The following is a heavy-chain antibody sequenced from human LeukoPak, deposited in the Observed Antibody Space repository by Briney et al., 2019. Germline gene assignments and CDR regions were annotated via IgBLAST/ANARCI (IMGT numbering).Heavy chain of an antibody. V-gene: IGHV3-21*01. J-gene: IGHJ3*02. CDR3: ARDVTFGGKYYYDSSGPQFNAFDI. D-gene: IGHD3-22*01. CDR2: ISSSSSYI. CDR1: GFTFSSYE. Sequence: GGSLRLSCAASGFTFSSYEMNWVRQAPGKGLEWVSSISSSSSYIYYADSVKGRFTISRDNAKNSLYLQMNSLRAEDTAVYYCARDVTFGGKYYYDSSGPQFNAFDIWGQGTMVTVSS.